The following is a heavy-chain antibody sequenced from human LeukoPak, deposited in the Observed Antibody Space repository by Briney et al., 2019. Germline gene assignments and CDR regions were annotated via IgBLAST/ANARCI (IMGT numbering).Heavy chain of an antibody. D-gene: IGHD6-13*01. CDR3: ARGSEQLVHGSDY. Sequence: SETLSLTCTVSGGSISGLYWSWIRQLAGKGLEWIGRIYASGTANYNPSLQSRVIMSADRSKNQFSLELRSVTAADTAVYYCARGSEQLVHGSDYWGQGTLVTVSS. CDR2: IYASGTA. V-gene: IGHV4-4*07. J-gene: IGHJ4*02. CDR1: GGSISGLY.